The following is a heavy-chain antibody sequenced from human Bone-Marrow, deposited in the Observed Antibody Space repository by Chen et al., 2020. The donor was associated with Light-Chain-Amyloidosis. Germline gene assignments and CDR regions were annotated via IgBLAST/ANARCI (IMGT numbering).Heavy chain of an antibody. D-gene: IGHD3-22*01. J-gene: IGHJ4*02. CDR1: GFTFSSYE. V-gene: IGHV3-48*03. CDR2: ISSSGSTI. CDR3: ARVGSYDSSGYYFYYFDY. Sequence: EVQLVESGGGLVQPGGSLRLSCAASGFTFSSYEMNWVRQAPGKGLEWVSYISSSGSTIYDADSVKGRFTISRDNAKNSLYLQMNSLRAEDTAVYYCARVGSYDSSGYYFYYFDYWGQGTLVTVSS.